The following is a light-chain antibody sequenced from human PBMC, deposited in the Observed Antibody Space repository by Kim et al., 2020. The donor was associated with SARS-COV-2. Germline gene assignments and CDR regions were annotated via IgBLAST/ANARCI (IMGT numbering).Light chain of an antibody. CDR2: DAS. V-gene: IGKV1-13*02. CDR3: QQFKRSPLT. J-gene: IGKJ4*01. Sequence: AIQLTQSPSSLSASVGDRVTITCRASQGISSALAWYQQKPGKAPKLLIYDASSLESGVPSRFSGSGSGTDFTLTISSLQPEDFATDYCQQFKRSPLTFGGGTKVDIK. CDR1: QGISSA.